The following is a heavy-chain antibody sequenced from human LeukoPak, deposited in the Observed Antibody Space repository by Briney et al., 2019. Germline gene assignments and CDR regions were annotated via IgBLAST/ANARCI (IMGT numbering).Heavy chain of an antibody. J-gene: IGHJ5*02. V-gene: IGHV4-34*01. D-gene: IGHD3-3*01. Sequence: SETLSLTCAVYGGSFSGYYWSWLRQPPGKGLEWSGEINHSGSTNYNPSLKSRVTISVDTSKNQFSLKLSSVTAADTAVYYCARLYYDFWSGYGYNWFDPWGQGTLVTVSS. CDR3: ARLYYDFWSGYGYNWFDP. CDR1: GGSFSGYY. CDR2: INHSGST.